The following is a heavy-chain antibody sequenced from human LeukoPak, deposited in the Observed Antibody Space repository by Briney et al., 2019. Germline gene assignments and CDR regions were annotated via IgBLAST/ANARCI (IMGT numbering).Heavy chain of an antibody. J-gene: IGHJ3*02. CDR1: GYTLTELS. V-gene: IGHV1-24*01. Sequence: ASVTVSCTVSGYTLTELSMHWVRQAPGKGLEWMGGFDPEDGETIYAQKFQGRVTMTEDTSTDTAYMELSSLRSEDTAVYYCATESTVTTGHAFDIWGQGTMVTVSS. CDR2: FDPEDGET. D-gene: IGHD4-11*01. CDR3: ATESTVTTGHAFDI.